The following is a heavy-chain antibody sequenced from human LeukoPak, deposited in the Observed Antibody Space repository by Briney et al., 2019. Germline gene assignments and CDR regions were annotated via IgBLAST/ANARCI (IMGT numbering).Heavy chain of an antibody. J-gene: IGHJ3*02. CDR3: ARVPVVIQAFDI. V-gene: IGHV4-61*02. CDR2: IYTSGST. CDR1: GGSIISGSYY. D-gene: IGHD3-22*01. Sequence: KPSQTLSLTCTVSGGSIISGSYYWSWIRQPAGKGLEWIGRIYTSGSTNYNPSLKSRVTISVDTSKNQFSLKLSSVTAADTAVYYCARVPVVIQAFDIWGQETMVTVSS.